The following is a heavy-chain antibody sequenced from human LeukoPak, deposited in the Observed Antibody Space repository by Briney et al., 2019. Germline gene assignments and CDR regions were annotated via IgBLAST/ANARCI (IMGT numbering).Heavy chain of an antibody. CDR1: GFTFSSYG. CDR3: AKGPRKSGYSLDY. Sequence: PGGSLRLSCAASGFTFSSYGMHWVRQAPGKGLEWVAFIRYDGSNKYYADPVKGRFTISRDNSKNTLYLQMNSLRAEDTAVYYCAKGPRKSGYSLDYWGQGTLVTVSS. CDR2: IRYDGSNK. J-gene: IGHJ4*02. V-gene: IGHV3-30*02. D-gene: IGHD5-12*01.